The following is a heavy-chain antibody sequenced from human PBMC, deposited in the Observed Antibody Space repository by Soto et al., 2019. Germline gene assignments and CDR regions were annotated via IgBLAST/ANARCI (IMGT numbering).Heavy chain of an antibody. D-gene: IGHD2-21*02. CDR1: GESISSSSYY. J-gene: IGHJ4*02. Sequence: PSETLSLTCIVSGESISSSSYYWGWIRQPPGRGLEWIGSIYHSGRTYYNPSLKSRVSISIDTSKNQFSLKLSSVTAADTALYYCARQRTTVVTQAYFDYWGQGALVTSPQ. CDR2: IYHSGRT. CDR3: ARQRTTVVTQAYFDY. V-gene: IGHV4-39*01.